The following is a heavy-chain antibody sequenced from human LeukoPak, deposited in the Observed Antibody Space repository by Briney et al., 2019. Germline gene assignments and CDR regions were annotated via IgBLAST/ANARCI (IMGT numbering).Heavy chain of an antibody. Sequence: GGSLRLSCAASGFTFNNYAMNWVRQAPGKGLEWVSSISGGGETTYYADSAKGRFTISRDNSQNTLYLQMNSLRAEDTAVYYCARDYADYVGYFFFDYWGQGTLVTVSS. D-gene: IGHD4-17*01. J-gene: IGHJ4*02. CDR1: GFTFNNYA. V-gene: IGHV3-23*01. CDR2: ISGGGETT. CDR3: ARDYADYVGYFFFDY.